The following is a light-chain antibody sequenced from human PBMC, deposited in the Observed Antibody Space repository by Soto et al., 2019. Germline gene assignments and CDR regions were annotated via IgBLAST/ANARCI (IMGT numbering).Light chain of an antibody. J-gene: IGKJ1*01. CDR3: QQYSDWPPWT. CDR2: DAS. V-gene: IGKV3-11*01. CDR1: QSVSSY. Sequence: EIVLTQSPATLSLSPGERATLSCRASQSVSSYLAWYQQKPGQAPRLLIYDASNRATGIPARFSGSGSGTEFTLTISSLQSEDFAVYYCQQYSDWPPWTFGQGTKVDI.